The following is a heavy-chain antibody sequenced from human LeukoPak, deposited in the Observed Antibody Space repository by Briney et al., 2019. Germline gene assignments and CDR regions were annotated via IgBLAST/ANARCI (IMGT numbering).Heavy chain of an antibody. CDR1: GYSISSGYY. CDR2: IYYSGST. V-gene: IGHV4-38-2*01. J-gene: IGHJ2*01. Sequence: SETLSLTCAVSGYSISSGYYWGWIRQPPGKGRQCMGSIYYSGSTSYNPALKMRVTMSVDTAKNQFSLKLSSVPAADTAVYYCARNTSVISVAGPDNWYFDLWGRGTLVTVSS. CDR3: ARNTSVISVAGPDNWYFDL. D-gene: IGHD6-19*01.